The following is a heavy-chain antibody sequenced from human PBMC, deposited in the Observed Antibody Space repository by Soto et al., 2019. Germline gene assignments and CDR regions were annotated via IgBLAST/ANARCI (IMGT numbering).Heavy chain of an antibody. CDR3: ARDGLGKGGEGYYGMDV. V-gene: IGHV3-30-3*01. Sequence: QVHLVECGGGVVQPGRSLRLTCAASGFTFSSYAMHWVRQAPGKGLEWVAVISYDGSNKYYADSVKGRFTISRDNSKNTLYLQMNSLRAEDTAVYYCARDGLGKGGEGYYGMDVWGQGTTVTVSS. D-gene: IGHD7-27*01. CDR1: GFTFSSYA. CDR2: ISYDGSNK. J-gene: IGHJ6*02.